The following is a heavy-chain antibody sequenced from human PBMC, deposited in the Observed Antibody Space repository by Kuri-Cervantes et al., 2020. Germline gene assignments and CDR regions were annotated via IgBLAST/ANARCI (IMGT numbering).Heavy chain of an antibody. CDR1: GYTFTSYG. CDR2: ISAYNGDT. D-gene: IGHD6-19*01. Sequence: ASVKVSCKASGYTFTSYGISWVRQAPGQGLEWMGWISAYNGDTNYAQKLQGRVTMTTDTSTSTAYMELRSLRSDDTAVYYCARGGPAGSGWLNAFDIWGQGTMVTVSS. CDR3: ARGGPAGSGWLNAFDI. V-gene: IGHV1-18*01. J-gene: IGHJ3*02.